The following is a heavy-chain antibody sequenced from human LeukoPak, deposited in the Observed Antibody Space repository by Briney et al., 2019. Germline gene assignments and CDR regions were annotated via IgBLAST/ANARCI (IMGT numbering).Heavy chain of an antibody. Sequence: SETLSLTCAVYGGSISSYYWSWIRQPPGKGLEWIGYIYYSGSTNYNPSLKSRVTISVDTSKNQFSLKLSSVTAADTAVYYCARVDSSSWFLPLDYWGQRTLVTVSS. J-gene: IGHJ4*02. CDR3: ARVDSSSWFLPLDY. D-gene: IGHD6-13*01. V-gene: IGHV4-59*01. CDR1: GGSISSYY. CDR2: IYYSGST.